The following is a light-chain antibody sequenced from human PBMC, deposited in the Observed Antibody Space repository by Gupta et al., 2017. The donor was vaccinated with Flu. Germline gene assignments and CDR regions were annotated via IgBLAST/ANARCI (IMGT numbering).Light chain of an antibody. CDR1: QSISASY. J-gene: IGKJ1*01. Sequence: EIVLTQSPGTLSLSPGERATLSCRASQSISASYLAWYQQKPGQAPRLLIYGASNRATGIPDRFSGSESGTDFTLTIRRLEPEDFAVYYCQQEDGSQWTFGQGTKVEIK. V-gene: IGKV3-20*01. CDR3: QQEDGSQWT. CDR2: GAS.